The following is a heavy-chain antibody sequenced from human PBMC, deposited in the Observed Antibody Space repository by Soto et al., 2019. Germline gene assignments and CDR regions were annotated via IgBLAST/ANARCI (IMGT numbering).Heavy chain of an antibody. CDR3: ARELPQRQGRNMDV. Sequence: TSETLSLTCTVTGGSMTSVDQYWTWIRHRPGEGLEWFGYINHRGSLYYNPSLKSRVSMSVDTSKNQFSLNLSSVTAADAAVYYCARELPQRQGRNMDVWGQGTTVTVS. J-gene: IGHJ6*02. CDR1: GGSMTSVDQY. D-gene: IGHD1-1*01. V-gene: IGHV4-31*03. CDR2: INHRGSL.